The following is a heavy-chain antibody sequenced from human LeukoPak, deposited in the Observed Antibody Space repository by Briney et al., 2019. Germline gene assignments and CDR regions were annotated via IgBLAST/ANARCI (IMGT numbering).Heavy chain of an antibody. V-gene: IGHV3-11*01. Sequence: KTGGSLRLSCAASGFTFSDYYMSWIRQAPGKGLEWVSYISSSGSTIYYADSVKGRFTISRDNAKNSLYLQMNSLGAEDTAVYYCAREAVDYGDYPPDYWGQGTLVTVSS. J-gene: IGHJ4*02. CDR2: ISSSGSTI. D-gene: IGHD4-17*01. CDR3: AREAVDYGDYPPDY. CDR1: GFTFSDYY.